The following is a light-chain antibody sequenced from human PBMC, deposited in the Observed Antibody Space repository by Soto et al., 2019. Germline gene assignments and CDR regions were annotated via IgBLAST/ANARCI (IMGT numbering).Light chain of an antibody. CDR1: QSASIN. Sequence: EVVMTQCPATLYMSPGERATLSCRASQSASINLAWYQQKLGQAPRLLIKGASTRATGIPARFSGSGSGTEFTLTISSLQSEDFAVYYCQQYNNWPLTFGQGTKVDIK. CDR3: QQYNNWPLT. V-gene: IGKV3-15*01. J-gene: IGKJ1*01. CDR2: GAS.